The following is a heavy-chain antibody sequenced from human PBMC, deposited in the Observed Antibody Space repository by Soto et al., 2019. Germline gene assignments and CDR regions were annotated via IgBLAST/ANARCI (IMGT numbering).Heavy chain of an antibody. CDR3: ARSSNMVRGVNWFDP. Sequence: SETLSLTCTVSGGSISSSNYYWGWIRQPPGKGLEWIGYIYYSGSTYYNPSLKSRVTISVDTSKNQFSLKLSSVTAADTAVYYCARSSNMVRGVNWFDPWGQGALVTVSS. J-gene: IGHJ5*02. V-gene: IGHV4-31*03. CDR2: IYYSGST. CDR1: GGSISSSNYY. D-gene: IGHD3-10*01.